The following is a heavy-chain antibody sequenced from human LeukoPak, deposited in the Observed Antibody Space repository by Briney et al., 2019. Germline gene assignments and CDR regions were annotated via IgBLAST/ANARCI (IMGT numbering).Heavy chain of an antibody. J-gene: IGHJ2*01. CDR3: AMESLTSFGVAVVCDL. D-gene: IGHD3-3*01. V-gene: IGHV1-69*13. Sequence: SVKVSCKASGGTFSSYAISWVRQAPGQGLEWMGGIIPIFGTANYAQKFQGRVTITADESTSTAYMELSSLRSEDTAVYYCAMESLTSFGVAVVCDLWGRGTLVTVSS. CDR2: IIPIFGTA. CDR1: GGTFSSYA.